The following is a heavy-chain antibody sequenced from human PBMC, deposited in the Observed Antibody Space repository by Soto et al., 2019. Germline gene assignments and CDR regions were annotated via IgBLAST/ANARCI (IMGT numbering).Heavy chain of an antibody. CDR3: AKEESYDIFTGPRFAP. CDR2: ISGSGGST. Sequence: LRLSCAASGFTFSSYAMSWVRQAPGKGLEWVSAISGSGGSTYYADSVKGRFTISRDNSKNTLYLQMNSLRAEDTAVYYCAKEESYDIFTGPRFAPWGQGTLVTVSS. D-gene: IGHD3-9*01. CDR1: GFTFSSYA. V-gene: IGHV3-23*01. J-gene: IGHJ5*02.